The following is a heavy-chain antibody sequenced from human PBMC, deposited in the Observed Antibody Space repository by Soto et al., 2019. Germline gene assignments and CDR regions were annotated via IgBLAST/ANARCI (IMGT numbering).Heavy chain of an antibody. CDR1: GFTFSSYA. Sequence: GGTLRLPCAASGFTFSSYAMSWVRRAPGKGLEWVSSIGTSDHTTYYADSVKGRFTISTDNSKNMLYVQMNGLRVEDTAVYYCASSPRAVGGTTYYFDYWGQGALVTVSS. CDR3: ASSPRAVGGTTYYFDY. V-gene: IGHV3-23*01. D-gene: IGHD6-19*01. CDR2: IGTSDHTT. J-gene: IGHJ4*02.